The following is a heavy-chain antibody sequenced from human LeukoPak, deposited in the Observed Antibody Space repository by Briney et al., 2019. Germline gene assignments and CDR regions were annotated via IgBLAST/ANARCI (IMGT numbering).Heavy chain of an antibody. Sequence: GESLKISCKGSGYSFTSYWIGWVRQMPGKGLEWMGIIYPGDSDTRYSPSFQGQVTISADKSINTAYLQWNSLKASDTAMYYCARFVGACSGGSCYSDYWGQGTLVTVSS. CDR3: ARFVGACSGGSCYSDY. CDR2: IYPGDSDT. V-gene: IGHV5-51*01. J-gene: IGHJ4*02. CDR1: GYSFTSYW. D-gene: IGHD2-15*01.